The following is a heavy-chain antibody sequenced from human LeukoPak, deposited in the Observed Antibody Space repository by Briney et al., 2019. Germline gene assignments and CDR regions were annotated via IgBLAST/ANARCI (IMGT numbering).Heavy chain of an antibody. CDR2: IIPILSIA. Sequence: SVKVSCKASGGTFSSYAISWVRQAPGQGLEWMGRIIPILSIANYAQKFQVRVTITADKSTSTAYMELSSLRSEDTAVYYCASPTPGIAAAGRWYYFDYWGQGTLVTVSS. J-gene: IGHJ4*02. CDR1: GGTFSSYA. CDR3: ASPTPGIAAAGRWYYFDY. V-gene: IGHV1-69*04. D-gene: IGHD6-13*01.